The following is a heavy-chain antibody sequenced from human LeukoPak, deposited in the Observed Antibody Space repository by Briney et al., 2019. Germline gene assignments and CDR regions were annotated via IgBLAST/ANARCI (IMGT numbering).Heavy chain of an antibody. CDR2: IKAGNGDT. Sequence: SVKVSCKASGYIFTQYVVHWVRQAPGQRPEWMGWIKAGNGDTKYSQNFQDRLTITRDTSASPVYIEPSSLSAEDTALYYCAREDCGGTCYPGGYWGQGTLVTVSS. CDR1: GYIFTQYV. J-gene: IGHJ4*02. D-gene: IGHD2-21*02. CDR3: AREDCGGTCYPGGY. V-gene: IGHV1-3*01.